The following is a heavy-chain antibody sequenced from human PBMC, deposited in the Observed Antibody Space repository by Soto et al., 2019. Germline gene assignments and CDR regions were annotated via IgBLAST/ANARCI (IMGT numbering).Heavy chain of an antibody. CDR1: GFSLSTSGVG. D-gene: IGHD2-15*01. Sequence: QITLKESGPTLVKPTQTLTLTCTFSGFSLSTSGVGVGWIRQPPGKALEWLALIYWDDDKRYSPSLKSRLTITKHPSKNQGVLTMTNMDPVDTATYYCAHRSGSGGTGGAFDIWGQGTMVTVSS. V-gene: IGHV2-5*02. CDR2: IYWDDDK. J-gene: IGHJ3*02. CDR3: AHRSGSGGTGGAFDI.